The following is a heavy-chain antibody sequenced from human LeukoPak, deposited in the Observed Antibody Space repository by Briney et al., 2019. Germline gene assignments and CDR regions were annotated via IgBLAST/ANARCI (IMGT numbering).Heavy chain of an antibody. CDR1: GYTFTGYY. CDR3: AIPTVTTYTFDY. V-gene: IGHV1-2*02. D-gene: IGHD4-17*01. J-gene: IGHJ4*02. Sequence: ASVKVSCKASGYTFTGYYMHWVRQAPGQGLEWMGWINPNSGGTNYAQKFQGRVSMTRDTSISTAYMELSRLRSDDTAVYYCAIPTVTTYTFDYWGQGTLVTVSS. CDR2: INPNSGGT.